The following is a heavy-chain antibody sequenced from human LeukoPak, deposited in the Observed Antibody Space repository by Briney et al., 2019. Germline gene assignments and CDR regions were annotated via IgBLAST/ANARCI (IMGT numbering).Heavy chain of an antibody. CDR2: IWYDGSNK. D-gene: IGHD6-13*01. CDR3: ARVPGAADPTPFDY. J-gene: IGHJ4*02. CDR1: GFTFSSYG. V-gene: IGHV3-33*01. Sequence: PGRSLRLSCAASGFTFSSYGMHWVRQAPGKGLEWVAVIWYDGSNKYYADSVKGRFTNSRDNSKNTLYLQMNSLRAEDTAVYYCARVPGAADPTPFDYWGQGTLVTVSS.